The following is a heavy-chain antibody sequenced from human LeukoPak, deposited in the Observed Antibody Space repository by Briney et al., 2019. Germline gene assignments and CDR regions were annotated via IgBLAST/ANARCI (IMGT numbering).Heavy chain of an antibody. V-gene: IGHV3-21*01. Sequence: GGSLRLSCAASGFTFSSYSMNWVRQAPGKGLEWVSSISSSSSYIYYADSVKGRFTISRDNAKNSLYLQMNSLRAEDTAVYYCARDVGATPNGFDYWGQGTLVTVSS. CDR1: GFTFSSYS. CDR2: ISSSSSYI. D-gene: IGHD1-26*01. J-gene: IGHJ4*02. CDR3: ARDVGATPNGFDY.